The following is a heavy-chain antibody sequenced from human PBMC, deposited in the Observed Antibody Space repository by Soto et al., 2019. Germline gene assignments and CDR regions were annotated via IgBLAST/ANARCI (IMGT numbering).Heavy chain of an antibody. CDR2: IYYDGSNE. CDR3: ARWWNDEEWVETMDV. J-gene: IGHJ6*01. D-gene: IGHD1-1*01. Sequence: ESGGAVVQPGRSLRLACETSGFIFSDYGMHWVRQAPGKGLERVAVIYYDGSNEHYSDSVRGRFTISRDNSKNILYLQMNSLRAEDTASYYCARWWNDEEWVETMDVWGQGTTVTVSS. V-gene: IGHV3-33*01. CDR1: GFIFSDYG.